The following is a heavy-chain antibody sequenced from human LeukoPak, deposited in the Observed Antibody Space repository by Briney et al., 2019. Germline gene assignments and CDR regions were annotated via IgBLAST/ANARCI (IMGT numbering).Heavy chain of an antibody. CDR2: IYSDNT. CDR1: GFTFSDYS. CDR3: ATRAGAYSHPYDY. Sequence: GALRLSCAASGFTFSDYSMNWVRQAPGKGLEWVSFIYSDNTHYSDSVKGRFTISRDNSKNTLYLQMNSLRAEDTAVYYCATRAGAYSHPYDYWGQGTLVTVSS. D-gene: IGHD4/OR15-4a*01. V-gene: IGHV3-53*01. J-gene: IGHJ4*02.